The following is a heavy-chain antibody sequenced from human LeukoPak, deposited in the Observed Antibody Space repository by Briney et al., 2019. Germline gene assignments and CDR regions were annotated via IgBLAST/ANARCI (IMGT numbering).Heavy chain of an antibody. CDR3: ARDTAMVSFDY. D-gene: IGHD5-18*01. Sequence: GGSLRLSCAASGFTFSDYYMSWIRQAPGKGLEWVSYISSSGSTICYADSVKGRFTISRDNAKNSLYLQMNSLRAEDTAVYYCARDTAMVSFDYWGQGTLATVSS. CDR2: ISSSGSTI. J-gene: IGHJ4*02. V-gene: IGHV3-11*01. CDR1: GFTFSDYY.